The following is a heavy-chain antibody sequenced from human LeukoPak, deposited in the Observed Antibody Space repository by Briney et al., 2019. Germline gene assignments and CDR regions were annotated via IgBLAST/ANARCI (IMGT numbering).Heavy chain of an antibody. CDR2: ICHSGST. CDR3: ARIVSGYSSSSTTDY. D-gene: IGHD6-6*01. Sequence: AETLSLTCAVSGGSFRSSHRSWIRQPPGKGLEWVGYICHSGSTYYYAALERRRTISADGSKKQFSQKLSSVTAADTAVYYCARIVSGYSSSSTTDYWGQGTLATVSS. J-gene: IGHJ4*02. V-gene: IGHV4-59*12. CDR1: GGSFRSSH.